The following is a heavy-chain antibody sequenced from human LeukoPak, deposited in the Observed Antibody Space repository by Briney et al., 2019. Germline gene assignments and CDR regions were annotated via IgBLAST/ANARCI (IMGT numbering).Heavy chain of an antibody. CDR3: ARHGKERDCSSTSCDYYYYMDV. CDR2: IYHSGST. D-gene: IGHD2-2*01. V-gene: IGHV4-38-2*01. CDR1: GYSISSGYY. Sequence: PSETLSLTCAVSGYSISSGYYWGWIRQPPGKGLEWIGSIYHSGSTYYNPSLKSRVTISVDTSKNQFSLKLSSVTAADTAVYYCARHGKERDCSSTSCDYYYYMDVWGKGTTVTVS. J-gene: IGHJ6*03.